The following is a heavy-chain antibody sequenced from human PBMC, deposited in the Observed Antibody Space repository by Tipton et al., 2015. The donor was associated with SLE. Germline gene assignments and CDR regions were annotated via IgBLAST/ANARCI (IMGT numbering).Heavy chain of an antibody. CDR2: IDNSGST. CDR3: ARDSGTIFGVVARYFDY. J-gene: IGHJ4*02. Sequence: TLSLTCTVSGASISSSSYFWGWIRQSPGKGLEWIGSIDNSGSTYDNPSLRSRVTISVDTSKNQFSLTLTSVTSADTAVYYCARDSGTIFGVVARYFDYWGQGSLVTVSS. CDR1: GASISSSSYF. V-gene: IGHV4-39*07. D-gene: IGHD3-3*01.